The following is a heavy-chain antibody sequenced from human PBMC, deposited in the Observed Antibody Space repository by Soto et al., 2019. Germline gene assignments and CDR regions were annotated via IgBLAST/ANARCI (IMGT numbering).Heavy chain of an antibody. J-gene: IGHJ4*02. Sequence: QVQLQESGPGLVKPSQTLSLTCTVSGGSISSGGYYWSWIRQHPGKGLEWIGYIHYSGSTYYTPARNSRVPISVDTSKNQFSLKLSSVTAADTAVYYCASLLGEVIDYWGQGTLVTVSS. CDR2: IHYSGST. CDR3: ASLLGEVIDY. CDR1: GGSISSGGYY. V-gene: IGHV4-31*03. D-gene: IGHD3-10*01.